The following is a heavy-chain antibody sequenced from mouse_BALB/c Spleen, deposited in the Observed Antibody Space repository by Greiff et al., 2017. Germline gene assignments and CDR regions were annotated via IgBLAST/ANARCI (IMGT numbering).Heavy chain of an antibody. Sequence: DVMLVESGGGLVQPGGSRKLSCAASGFTFSSFGMHWVRQAPEKGLEWVAYISSGSSTIYYADTVKGRFTISRDNPKNTLFLQMTSLRSEDTAMYYCARSELRYFDVWGAGTTVTVSS. CDR2: ISSGSSTI. J-gene: IGHJ1*01. CDR3: ARSELRYFDV. CDR1: GFTFSSFG. V-gene: IGHV5-17*02.